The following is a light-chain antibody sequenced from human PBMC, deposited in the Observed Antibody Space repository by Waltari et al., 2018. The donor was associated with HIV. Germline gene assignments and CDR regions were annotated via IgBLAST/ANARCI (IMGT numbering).Light chain of an antibody. CDR3: QQYYGVPLT. V-gene: IGKV1-NL1*01. CDR1: QDISNS. Sequence: DIQMTQSPSSLSESIGATDTISCRASQDISNSVSWFQQQPGTAPKLLVHGSFILQRGVPSRFSGSGSGTDYTLTISGLQSDDFATYFCQQYYGVPLTFGGGTRVDI. J-gene: IGKJ4*01. CDR2: GSF.